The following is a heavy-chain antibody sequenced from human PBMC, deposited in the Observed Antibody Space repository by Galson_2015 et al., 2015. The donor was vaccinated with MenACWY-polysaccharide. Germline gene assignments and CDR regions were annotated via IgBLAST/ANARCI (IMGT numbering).Heavy chain of an antibody. Sequence: SVKVSCKASGYTFTSYAMHWVRQAPGQRLEWMGWINAGNGNTKYSQNFQGRVTITRDTSANTTYMELSSLTSEDTAVYYCARDTPGYCTGGNCEDFDYWGQGTLVTVSS. V-gene: IGHV1-3*01. J-gene: IGHJ4*02. CDR2: INAGNGNT. D-gene: IGHD2-15*01. CDR3: ARDTPGYCTGGNCEDFDY. CDR1: GYTFTSYA.